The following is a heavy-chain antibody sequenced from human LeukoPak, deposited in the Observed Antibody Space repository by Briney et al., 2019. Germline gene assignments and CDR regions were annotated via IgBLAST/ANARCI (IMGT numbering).Heavy chain of an antibody. D-gene: IGHD1-26*01. CDR3: SRGGLYRYSGTSGDY. Sequence: GSLKLSFEVSGFHFSSFWMTWVRPASGKGLAWVAKRNQHGSETYYVDSVKGRFIISRDNAKNSLFLQMDSVTGEDTAVYYCSRGGLYRYSGTSGDYWGQGTLVTVSS. CDR1: GFHFSSFW. CDR2: RNQHGSET. J-gene: IGHJ4*02. V-gene: IGHV3-7*01.